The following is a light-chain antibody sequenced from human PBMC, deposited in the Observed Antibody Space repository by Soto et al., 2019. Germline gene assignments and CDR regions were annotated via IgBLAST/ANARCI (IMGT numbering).Light chain of an antibody. J-gene: IGKJ4*02. Sequence: EALLTQSPVTLSLSPGERATLSCRTSHSCRGVLAWYQQKPGQAPRLLIYDAYDRATGIPPRCSGSGSGTDFTLTISSLEPEESAVYYCQQRPRFPSTFDLGISVEIK. V-gene: IGKV3-11*01. CDR2: DAY. CDR1: HSCRGV. CDR3: QQRPRFPST.